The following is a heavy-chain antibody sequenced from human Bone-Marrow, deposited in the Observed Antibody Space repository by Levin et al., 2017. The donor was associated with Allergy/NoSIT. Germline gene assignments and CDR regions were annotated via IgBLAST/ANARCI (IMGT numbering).Heavy chain of an antibody. CDR2: INQDGSEK. V-gene: IGHV3-7*01. CDR1: RFTFSSYW. CDR3: ARVFVVVTAITFDY. Sequence: GESLKISCAASRFTFSSYWMSWVRQAPGKGLEWVANINQDGSEKFYVDSVKGRFTISRDNAKNSLYLQMNSLRAEDTAVYYCARVFVVVTAITFDYWGQGTLVTVSS. J-gene: IGHJ4*02. D-gene: IGHD2-21*02.